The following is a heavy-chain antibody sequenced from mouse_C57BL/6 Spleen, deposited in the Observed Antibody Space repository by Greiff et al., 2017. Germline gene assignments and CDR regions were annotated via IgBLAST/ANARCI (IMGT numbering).Heavy chain of an antibody. D-gene: IGHD2-5*01. CDR1: GYTFTSYW. J-gene: IGHJ2*01. V-gene: IGHV1-55*01. CDR2: IYPGSGST. Sequence: QVQLKQPGAELVKPGASVKMSCKASGYTFTSYWITWVKQRPGQGLEWIGDIYPGSGSTNYNEKFKSKATLTVDTSSSTAYMQLSSLTSEDSAVYYCARGSNYQYYFDYWGQGTTLTVSS. CDR3: ARGSNYQYYFDY.